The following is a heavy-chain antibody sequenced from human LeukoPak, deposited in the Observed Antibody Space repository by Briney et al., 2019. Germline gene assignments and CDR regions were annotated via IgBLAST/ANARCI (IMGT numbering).Heavy chain of an antibody. CDR2: IYIGGST. J-gene: IGHJ1*01. CDR1: SFTVSSNY. V-gene: IGHV3-53*01. D-gene: IGHD2-21*02. Sequence: GGSLRLSCAASSFTVSSNYMNWVRQAPGKGLDWVSVIYIGGSTYYADSVKGRFTISRDNAQNSMYLQMNSLRVEDTAVYYCTSWGDTTAEYFQRWGQGTLVTVSS. CDR3: TSWGDTTAEYFQR.